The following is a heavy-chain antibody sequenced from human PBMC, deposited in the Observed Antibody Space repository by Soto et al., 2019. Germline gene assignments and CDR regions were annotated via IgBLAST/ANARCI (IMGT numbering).Heavy chain of an antibody. J-gene: IGHJ3*02. Sequence: ESSVKVSFKASGYTFTGYYMHWVRQAPGQGREWMGWIKPNSGGTNYAHKFQGRVTMTRDTAISTAYMELSGLRSDDTAVYYCERNSSIAARKLSLRTLAIWRRGTMVTIS. V-gene: IGHV1-2*07. CDR3: ERNSSIAARKLSLRTLAI. D-gene: IGHD6-6*01. CDR1: GYTFTGYY. CDR2: IKPNSGGT.